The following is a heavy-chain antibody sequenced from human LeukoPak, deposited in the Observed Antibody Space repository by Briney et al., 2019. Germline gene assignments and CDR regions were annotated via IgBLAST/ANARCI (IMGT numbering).Heavy chain of an antibody. V-gene: IGHV3-48*03. CDR1: GFTFSSYE. Sequence: GGSLRLSCAASGFTFSSYEMNWVRQAPGKGLEWVSYISSSGATIYYADAVKGRFTISRDNAKSSLYLQMNSLRAEDTAVYYCTRDAGTRLKYSFGYRDYWGQGALVTVSS. J-gene: IGHJ4*02. CDR2: ISSSGATI. D-gene: IGHD5-18*01. CDR3: TRDAGTRLKYSFGYRDY.